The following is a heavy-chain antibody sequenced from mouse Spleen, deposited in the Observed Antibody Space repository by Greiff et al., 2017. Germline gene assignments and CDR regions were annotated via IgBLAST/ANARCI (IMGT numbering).Heavy chain of an antibody. CDR1: GYTFTSYW. Sequence: QVQLQQPGAELVKPGASVKLSCKASGYTFTSYWMHWVKQRPGRGLEWIGRIDPNSGGTKYNEKFKSKATLTVDKPSSTAYMQLSGLTSGDSAVYYCAREALYYYGSSSWFAYWGQGTLVTVSA. CDR2: IDPNSGGT. D-gene: IGHD1-1*01. J-gene: IGHJ3*01. CDR3: AREALYYYGSSSWFAY. V-gene: IGHV1-72*01.